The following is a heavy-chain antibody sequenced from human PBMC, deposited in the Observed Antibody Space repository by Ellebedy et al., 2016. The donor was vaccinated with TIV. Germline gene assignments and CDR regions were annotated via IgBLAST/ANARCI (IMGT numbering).Heavy chain of an antibody. CDR1: GFTVSSNY. J-gene: IGHJ6*02. D-gene: IGHD3-3*01. V-gene: IGHV3-53*01. CDR3: ARRITIFGVPVDGMDV. Sequence: GESLKISCAASGFTVSSNYMSWVRQAPGKGLEWVSVIYSGGSTYYADSVKGRFTISRDNSKNTLYLQMNSLRAEDTAVYYCARRITIFGVPVDGMDVWGQGTTVTVSS. CDR2: IYSGGST.